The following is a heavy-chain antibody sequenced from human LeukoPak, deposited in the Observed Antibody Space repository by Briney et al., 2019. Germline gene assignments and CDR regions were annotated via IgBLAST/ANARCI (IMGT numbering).Heavy chain of an antibody. V-gene: IGHV3-30*02. Sequence: GGSLRLSCVVSGFTFTSYGVHWVRQAPGKGLEWVAFIRHDGSYKDYADSVKGRFTISRDNSKNTLYLQMNSLRAEDTAVYYCARESIADYYYYMDVWGKGTTVTVSS. J-gene: IGHJ6*03. D-gene: IGHD6-6*01. CDR3: ARESIADYYYYMDV. CDR1: GFTFTSYG. CDR2: IRHDGSYK.